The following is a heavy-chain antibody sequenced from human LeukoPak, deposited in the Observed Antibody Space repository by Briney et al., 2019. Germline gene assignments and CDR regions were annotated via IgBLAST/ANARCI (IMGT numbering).Heavy chain of an antibody. CDR3: ARVILGGITMVRGVISWFDP. D-gene: IGHD3-10*01. Sequence: SETLSLTCTVSGGSVSSGSYYWSWIRQPAGKGLEGIGRIYTSGSTNYNPSLKSRVTISVDTSKNQFSLKLSSVTAADTAVYYCARVILGGITMVRGVISWFDPWGQGTLVTVSS. V-gene: IGHV4-61*02. J-gene: IGHJ5*02. CDR2: IYTSGST. CDR1: GGSVSSGSYY.